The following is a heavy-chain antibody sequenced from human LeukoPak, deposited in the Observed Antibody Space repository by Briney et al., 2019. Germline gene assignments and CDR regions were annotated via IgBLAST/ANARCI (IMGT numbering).Heavy chain of an antibody. CDR3: ARDGPPSYYYDSSGYLFDY. D-gene: IGHD3-22*01. CDR1: GFTFSSYS. Sequence: GGSLRLSCAASGFTFSSYSMNWVRQAPGKGLEWVSSISSSSSYIYYADSVKGRFTISRDNAKNTLYLQMNSLRAEDTAVYYCARDGPPSYYYDSSGYLFDYWGQGTLVTVSS. CDR2: ISSSSSYI. J-gene: IGHJ4*02. V-gene: IGHV3-21*01.